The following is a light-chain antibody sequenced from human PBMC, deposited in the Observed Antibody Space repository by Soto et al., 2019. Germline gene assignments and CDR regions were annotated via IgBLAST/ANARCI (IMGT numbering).Light chain of an antibody. J-gene: IGKJ4*01. CDR3: QYYSSSVT. CDR1: QSISSW. CDR2: KAS. V-gene: IGKV1-5*03. Sequence: DIQMTQSPSTLSASVGDRVTITCRASQSISSWLAWYQQKPGKAPKLLIYKASTLKSGVPSRFSGSGWGTEFILTISRQEPEDFAVYYRQYYSSSVTFAGGTKVDIK.